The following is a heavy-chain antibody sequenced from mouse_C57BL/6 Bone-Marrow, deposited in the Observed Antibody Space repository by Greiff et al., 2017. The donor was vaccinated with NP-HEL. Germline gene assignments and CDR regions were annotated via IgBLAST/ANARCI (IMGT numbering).Heavy chain of an antibody. Sequence: VQLQQSGAELVKPGASVTLSCKASGYTFTSYWMHWVKQRPGQGLEWIGMIHPNSGSTNYNEKFKSKATLTVDKSSSTAYMQLSSLTSEDSAVYYCARDDYDMDAMDYWGQGTSVTVSS. D-gene: IGHD2-4*01. CDR1: GYTFTSYW. V-gene: IGHV1-64*01. J-gene: IGHJ4*01. CDR3: ARDDYDMDAMDY. CDR2: IHPNSGST.